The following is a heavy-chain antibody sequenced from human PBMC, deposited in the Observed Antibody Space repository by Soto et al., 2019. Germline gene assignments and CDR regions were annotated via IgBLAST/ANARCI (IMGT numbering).Heavy chain of an antibody. CDR2: ISSSGSTI. CDR1: GFTLSSYE. V-gene: IGHV3-48*03. Sequence: PGGSLRLSCAASGFTLSSYEMNWVRQAPGKGLEWVSYISSSGSTIYYADSVKGRFTISRDNAKSSLYLQMNSLRAEDTAVYYCARGTRFGELYYYYYGMDVWGQGTTVTVSS. D-gene: IGHD3-10*01. J-gene: IGHJ6*02. CDR3: ARGTRFGELYYYYYGMDV.